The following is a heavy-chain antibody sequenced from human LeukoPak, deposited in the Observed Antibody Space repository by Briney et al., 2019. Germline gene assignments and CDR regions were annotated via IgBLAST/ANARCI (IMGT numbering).Heavy chain of an antibody. CDR1: GFIFSNYA. V-gene: IGHV3-30-3*01. Sequence: GGSLRLSCAASGFIFSNYAMHWVRQAPGKGLEWVAVISYDGSNKYYADSVKGRFTISRDNSKNTLYLQMNSLRAEDTAVYYCARDLLLWFGELSGDSDYWGQGTLVTVSS. D-gene: IGHD3-10*01. J-gene: IGHJ4*02. CDR3: ARDLLLWFGELSGDSDY. CDR2: ISYDGSNK.